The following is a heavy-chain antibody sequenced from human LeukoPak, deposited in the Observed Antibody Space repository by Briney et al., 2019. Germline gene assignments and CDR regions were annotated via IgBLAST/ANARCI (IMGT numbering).Heavy chain of an antibody. D-gene: IGHD6-13*01. Sequence: SVKVSCKASGGTFSSYAISWVRQAPGQGLEWMGGIIPIFGTANYAQKFQGRVTITADESTSTAYMELSSLRSEDTAVYYCASGRGGGSSLILDYYYYMDVWGKGTTVTVSS. J-gene: IGHJ6*03. CDR2: IIPIFGTA. CDR3: ASGRGGGSSLILDYYYYMDV. V-gene: IGHV1-69*13. CDR1: GGTFSSYA.